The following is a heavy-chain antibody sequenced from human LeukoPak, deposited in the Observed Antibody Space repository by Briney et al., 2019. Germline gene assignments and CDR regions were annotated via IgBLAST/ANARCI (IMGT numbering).Heavy chain of an antibody. J-gene: IGHJ4*02. V-gene: IGHV3-53*01. CDR3: ARVANDNYPIDY. CDR2: IYSGGST. Sequence: GGSLRLSCAASGFNVSSNYMSWVRQAPGKGLEWVSVIYSGGSTYYADSVKGRFTISRDNSKNTLYLQMNSLRAEDTAVYYCARVANDNYPIDYWGKGTLVTVSS. D-gene: IGHD1-1*01. CDR1: GFNVSSNY.